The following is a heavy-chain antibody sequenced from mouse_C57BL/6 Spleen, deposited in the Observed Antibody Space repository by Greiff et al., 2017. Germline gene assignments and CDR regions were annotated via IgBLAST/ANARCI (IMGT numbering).Heavy chain of an antibody. J-gene: IGHJ4*01. CDR2: IYPGDGDT. CDR1: GYAFSSYW. D-gene: IGHD1-1*01. V-gene: IGHV1-80*01. Sequence: QVQLKQSGAELVKPGASVKISCKASGYAFSSYWMNWVKQRPGKGLEWIGQIYPGDGDTNYNGKFKGKATLTADKSSSTAYMQLSSLTSEDSAVYFCARLDTTVVGAMDYWGQGTSVTVSS. CDR3: ARLDTTVVGAMDY.